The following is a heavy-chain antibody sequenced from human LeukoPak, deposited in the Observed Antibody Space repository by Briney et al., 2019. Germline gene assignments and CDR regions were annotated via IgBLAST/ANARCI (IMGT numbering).Heavy chain of an antibody. V-gene: IGHV3-21*01. CDR1: GFTFSSYS. CDR3: ARDGSGRNIDY. D-gene: IGHD6-19*01. Sequence: GGSLRLSCAASGFTFSSYSMDWVRQAPGKGLEWVSSISSSSSYIYYADSVKGRFTISRDNAKNSLYLQMNSLRAEDTAVYYCARDGSGRNIDYWGQGTLVTVSS. CDR2: ISSSSSYI. J-gene: IGHJ4*02.